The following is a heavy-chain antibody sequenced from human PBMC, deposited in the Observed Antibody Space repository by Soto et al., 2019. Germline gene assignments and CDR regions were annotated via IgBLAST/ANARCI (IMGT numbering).Heavy chain of an antibody. J-gene: IGHJ4*02. Sequence: ASVKVSFKASGYTFTSYAMHWLRQAPGQRLEWMGWINAGNGNTKYSQKFQGRVTITRDTSASTAYMELSSLRSEDTAVYYCAREDFWSGYYTPAFDYWGQGTLVTVSS. D-gene: IGHD3-3*01. V-gene: IGHV1-3*01. CDR1: GYTFTSYA. CDR3: AREDFWSGYYTPAFDY. CDR2: INAGNGNT.